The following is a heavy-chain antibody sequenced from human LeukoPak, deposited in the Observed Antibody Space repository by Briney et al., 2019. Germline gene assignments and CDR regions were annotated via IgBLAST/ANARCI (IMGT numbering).Heavy chain of an antibody. V-gene: IGHV3-21*01. Sequence: GGSLRLSCAASGFTFSSYSMNRVRQAPGKGLEWVSSISSSSSYIYYADSVKGRFTISRDNAKNSLYLQMNSLRAEDTAVYYCAREPRLGYGPLGIWGQGTMVTVSS. CDR2: ISSSSSYI. CDR1: GFTFSSYS. J-gene: IGHJ3*02. CDR3: AREPRLGYGPLGI. D-gene: IGHD5-18*01.